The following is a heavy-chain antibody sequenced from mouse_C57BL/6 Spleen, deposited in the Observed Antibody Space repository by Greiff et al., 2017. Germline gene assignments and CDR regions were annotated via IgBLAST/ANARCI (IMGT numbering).Heavy chain of an antibody. CDR1: GYTFTDYY. J-gene: IGHJ4*01. CDR3: APFPYYAMDY. CDR2: INPYNGGT. V-gene: IGHV1-19*01. Sequence: EVQLQQSGPVLVKPGASVKMSCKASGYTFTDYYMNWVKQSHGKSLEWIGVINPYNGGTSYNKKFKGKATLTVDKSSSTAYMELNSLTSEDSAVYYCAPFPYYAMDYWGQGTSVTVSS.